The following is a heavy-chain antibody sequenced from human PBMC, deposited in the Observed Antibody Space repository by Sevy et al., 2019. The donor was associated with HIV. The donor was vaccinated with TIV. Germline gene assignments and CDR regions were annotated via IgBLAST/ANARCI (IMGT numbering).Heavy chain of an antibody. CDR1: GGSITSHY. J-gene: IGHJ4*02. V-gene: IGHV4-59*08. CDR3: AGENAWGRGYS. D-gene: IGHD1-26*01. CDR2: IYYNGHI. Sequence: AETLTLTCTVSGGSITSHYWNWIRQAPGKGLEWVADIYYNGHINYNPSLKSRVTLSLDKYKNQFSLGLSSVTAADTAMYYCAGENAWGRGYSWGQGTLVTVSS.